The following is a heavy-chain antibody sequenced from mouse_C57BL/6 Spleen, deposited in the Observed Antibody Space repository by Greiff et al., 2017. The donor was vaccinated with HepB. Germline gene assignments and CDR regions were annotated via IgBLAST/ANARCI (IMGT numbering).Heavy chain of an antibody. V-gene: IGHV1-80*01. CDR2: IYPGDGDT. CDR1: GYAFSSYW. CDR3: ARRGSSYPYYAMDY. J-gene: IGHJ4*01. Sequence: VKLQQSGAELVKPGASVKISCKASGYAFSSYWMNWVKQRPGKGLEWIGQIYPGDGDTNYNGKFKGKATLTADKSSSTAYMQLSSLTSEDSAVYFCARRGSSYPYYAMDYWGQGTSVTVSS. D-gene: IGHD1-1*01.